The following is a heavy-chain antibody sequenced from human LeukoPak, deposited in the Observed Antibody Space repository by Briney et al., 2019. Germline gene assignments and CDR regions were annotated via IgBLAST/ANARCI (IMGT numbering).Heavy chain of an antibody. CDR2: INPNSGGT. J-gene: IGHJ4*02. D-gene: IGHD3-22*01. V-gene: IGHV1-2*06. Sequence: ASVKVSCKASGYTFTGCYMHWVRQAPGQGLEWMGRINPNSGGTNYAQRFQGRVTMTRDTSISTAYMELSRLRSDDTAVYYCARGYYYDSSGYWAGLWIDYWGQGTLVTVSS. CDR3: ARGYYYDSSGYWAGLWIDY. CDR1: GYTFTGCY.